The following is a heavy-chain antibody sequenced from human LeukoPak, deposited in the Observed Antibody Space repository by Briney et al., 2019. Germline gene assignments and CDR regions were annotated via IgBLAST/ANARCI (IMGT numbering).Heavy chain of an antibody. Sequence: GGSLRLSCAASGFTFSSYVMSWVRQAPGKGLEWVSYISSSGSTIYYADSVKGRFTISRDNAKNSLYLQMNSLRAEDTAVYYCAERGITMIGGVWGKGTTVTISS. J-gene: IGHJ6*04. D-gene: IGHD3-10*02. CDR2: ISSSGSTI. CDR1: GFTFSSYV. CDR3: AERGITMIGGV. V-gene: IGHV3-48*03.